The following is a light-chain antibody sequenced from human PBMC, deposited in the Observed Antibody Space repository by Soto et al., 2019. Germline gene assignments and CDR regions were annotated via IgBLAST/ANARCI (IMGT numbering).Light chain of an antibody. CDR2: DAS. J-gene: IGKJ4*01. CDR1: QSISKW. V-gene: IGKV1-5*01. CDR3: RQYDSYLHLT. Sequence: DIQMTQSLSTVSASVGDRVTMTCRASQSISKWLAWYQEKPGTAPKLLIYDASMLESGVPSRFSGSRSGTVFTVPVLSLPHDDFATYDCRQYDSYLHLTFGGGTKVDIK.